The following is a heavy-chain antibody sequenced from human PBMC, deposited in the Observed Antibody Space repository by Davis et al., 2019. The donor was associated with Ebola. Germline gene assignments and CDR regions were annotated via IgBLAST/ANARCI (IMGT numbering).Heavy chain of an antibody. V-gene: IGHV3-30*02. CDR1: GFTFSSYG. CDR2: IRYDGSNK. Sequence: GESLKISCAASGFTFSSYGMHCVRQAPGKGLEWVAFIRYDGSNKYYADSVKGRFTISRDNSKNTLYLQMNSLRAEDTAVYYCAKDLGPGSLRRAAAGTGYYYGMDVWGQGTTVTVSS. J-gene: IGHJ6*02. CDR3: AKDLGPGSLRRAAAGTGYYYGMDV. D-gene: IGHD6-13*01.